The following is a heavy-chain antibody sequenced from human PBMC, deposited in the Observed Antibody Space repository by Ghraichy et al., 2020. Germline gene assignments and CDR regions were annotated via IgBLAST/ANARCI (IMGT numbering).Heavy chain of an antibody. CDR3: ARDRTYYDSSGYYYVFSVDAFDI. V-gene: IGHV3-48*02. Sequence: GGSLRLSCAASGFTFSSYSMNWVRQAPGKGLEWVSYISSSSSTIYYADSVKGRFTISRDNAKNSLYLQMNSLRDEDTAVYYCARDRTYYDSSGYYYVFSVDAFDIWGQGTMVTVSS. D-gene: IGHD3-22*01. CDR1: GFTFSSYS. J-gene: IGHJ3*02. CDR2: ISSSSSTI.